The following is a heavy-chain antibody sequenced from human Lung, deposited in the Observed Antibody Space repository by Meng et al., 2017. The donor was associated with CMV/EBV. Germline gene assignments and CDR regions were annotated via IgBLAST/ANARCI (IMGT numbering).Heavy chain of an antibody. V-gene: IGHV3-30*02. Sequence: SCAASGFTFDNSGMHWVRQTPGKGLEWVAFIRHDGTNKYYGDSVKGRFTISRDNSKNTVYLQMNSLRPEETAIYYCAKDLLLFGGANAYFDYWGQGTLVTVSS. CDR2: IRHDGTNK. J-gene: IGHJ4*02. CDR1: GFTFDNSG. D-gene: IGHD3-16*01. CDR3: AKDLLLFGGANAYFDY.